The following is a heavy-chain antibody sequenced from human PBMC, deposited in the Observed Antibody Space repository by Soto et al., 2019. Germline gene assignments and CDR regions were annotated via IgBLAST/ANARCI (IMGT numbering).Heavy chain of an antibody. D-gene: IGHD7-27*01. Sequence: SETLSLTCTVSGGSISSYYWSWIRQPPGKGLEWIGYIYYSGSTNYNPSLKSRVTISVDTSKNQFSLKLSSVTAADTAVYYCARDRMGIDYWGQGTLVTVSS. J-gene: IGHJ4*02. CDR3: ARDRMGIDY. CDR1: GGSISSYY. CDR2: IYYSGST. V-gene: IGHV4-59*01.